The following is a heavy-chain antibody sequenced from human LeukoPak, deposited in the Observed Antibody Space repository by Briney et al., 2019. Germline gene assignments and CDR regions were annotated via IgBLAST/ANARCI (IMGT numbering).Heavy chain of an antibody. Sequence: GGSLRLSCAASGFTFSSYGMHWVRQAPGKGLEWVAFIRYDGSNKYYADSVKGRFTIFRDNSKNTLYLQMNSLRAEDTAVYYCARLPGFGESCWGQGTLVTVSS. CDR3: ARLPGFGESC. J-gene: IGHJ4*02. CDR2: IRYDGSNK. V-gene: IGHV3-30*02. CDR1: GFTFSSYG. D-gene: IGHD3-10*01.